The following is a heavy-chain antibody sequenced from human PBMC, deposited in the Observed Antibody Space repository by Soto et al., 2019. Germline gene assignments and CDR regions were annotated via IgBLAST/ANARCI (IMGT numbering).Heavy chain of an antibody. CDR2: IYYTGST. CDR3: ARHYGSGTYPLDY. J-gene: IGHJ4*02. V-gene: IGHV4-59*08. D-gene: IGHD3-10*01. Sequence: TSETLSLTCTVSGGSIGNYYWSWIRQPPGQGLEWIAHIYYTGSTSYNPSLKSRVTMSVDTSKNQFSLKLTSVTAADTAVYYCARHYGSGTYPLDYWGQGTLVTVSS. CDR1: GGSIGNYY.